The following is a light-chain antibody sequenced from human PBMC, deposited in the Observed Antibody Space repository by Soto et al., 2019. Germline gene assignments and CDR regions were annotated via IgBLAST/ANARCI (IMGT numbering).Light chain of an antibody. V-gene: IGKV3-20*01. Sequence: EIVLTQSPGTLSLSPGERATLSCRASQSVSSSYLAWYQQKPGQAPRLLIYGASARATGIPDRFSGSGSGTDFTLTISRLQPEDFAVYYWQQYGNSPQTFGQGTKLEIK. CDR2: GAS. CDR1: QSVSSSY. J-gene: IGKJ2*01. CDR3: QQYGNSPQT.